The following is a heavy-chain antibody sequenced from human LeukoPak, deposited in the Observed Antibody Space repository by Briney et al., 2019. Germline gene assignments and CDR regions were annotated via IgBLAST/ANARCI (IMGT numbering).Heavy chain of an antibody. Sequence: SETVSLTCTVSGGSISSSSYYWGWIRQPPGKGLEWIGSIYYSGSTYYNPSLKSRVTISVDTSKNQFSLKLSSVTAADTAVYYCARAAVSGTPPTGYYYYYYMDVWGKGTTVTVSS. CDR1: GGSISSSSYY. CDR3: ARAAVSGTPPTGYYYYYYMDV. J-gene: IGHJ6*03. CDR2: IYYSGST. V-gene: IGHV4-39*07. D-gene: IGHD6-19*01.